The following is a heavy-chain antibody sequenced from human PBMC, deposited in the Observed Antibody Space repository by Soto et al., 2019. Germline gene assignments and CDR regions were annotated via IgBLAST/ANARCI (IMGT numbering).Heavy chain of an antibody. Sequence: LGAFPENCCKGSGDRFTSSGIVLVRQMPGKGLEWLGNVYPSDSDVRYSPSFEGRVTISADNSINTAYLHLLNLKASDTAIYYCTKGATRPFDSCGQGTRVTVSA. CDR3: TKGATRPFDS. J-gene: IGHJ4*02. V-gene: IGHV5-51*01. CDR2: VYPSDSDV. D-gene: IGHD3-16*01. CDR1: GDRFTSSG.